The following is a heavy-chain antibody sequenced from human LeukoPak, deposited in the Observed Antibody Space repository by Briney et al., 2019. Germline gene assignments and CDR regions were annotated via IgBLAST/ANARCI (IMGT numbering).Heavy chain of an antibody. Sequence: GASVKVSCKASGGTYSNYAISWVQQAPGQGLEWMGGIIPIFGTANYAQKFQGRVTITTDESTRIAYMELSSLRSEDTAVYFCARDTNYYDSSGYYLDYWGQGTLVTVSS. J-gene: IGHJ4*02. V-gene: IGHV1-69*05. CDR1: GGTYSNYA. CDR3: ARDTNYYDSSGYYLDY. CDR2: IIPIFGTA. D-gene: IGHD3-22*01.